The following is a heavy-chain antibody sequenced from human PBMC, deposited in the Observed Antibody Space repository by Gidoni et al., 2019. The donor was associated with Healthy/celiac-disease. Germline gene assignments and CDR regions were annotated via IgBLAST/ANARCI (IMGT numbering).Heavy chain of an antibody. J-gene: IGHJ4*02. D-gene: IGHD3-22*01. Sequence: QLQLQDSRPGLVMPSESLSLTCPVSGGSISSSSYYWGWNRQPPGKGMEWIGSIYYSGSTYYNPSLKRRVTISVDTSKNQFSLKLSSVTAADTAVYYCERVVVITTRFDYWGQGTLVTVSS. CDR2: IYYSGST. CDR3: ERVVVITTRFDY. CDR1: GGSISSSSYY. V-gene: IGHV4-39*01.